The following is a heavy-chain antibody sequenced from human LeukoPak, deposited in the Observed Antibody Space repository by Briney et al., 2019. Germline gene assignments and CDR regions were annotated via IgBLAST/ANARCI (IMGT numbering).Heavy chain of an antibody. J-gene: IGHJ4*01. Sequence: PSQTLSLTCTVSGASISSGSYYWSWIRQPAGKGLEWIGRMHTNGNTNYNPSLKSRVFISGEASKNQFSLRLTSVTAADTAVYYCARAGRDLYGSTSYLYFDYWGVGVLVTVSS. CDR1: GASISSGSYY. CDR3: ARAGRDLYGSTSYLYFDY. D-gene: IGHD3-16*02. V-gene: IGHV4-61*02. CDR2: MHTNGNT.